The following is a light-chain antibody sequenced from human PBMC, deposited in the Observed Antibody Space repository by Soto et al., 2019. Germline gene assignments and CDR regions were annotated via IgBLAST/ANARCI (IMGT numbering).Light chain of an antibody. CDR2: AAS. CDR1: QSISSY. CDR3: QQSYSTPWT. V-gene: IGKV1-39*01. J-gene: IGKJ1*01. Sequence: DIQMTQSPSSLSGSVGDIVAFTCLASQSISSYLNWYQQKPGKAPKLLIYAASSLQSGVPSRFSGSGSGTDFTLTISSLQPEDFATYYCQQSYSTPWTFGQGTKVDIK.